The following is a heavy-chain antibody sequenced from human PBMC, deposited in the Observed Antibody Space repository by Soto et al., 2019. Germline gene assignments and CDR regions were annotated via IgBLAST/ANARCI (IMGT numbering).Heavy chain of an antibody. CDR1: GGSVSSGSYY. CDR2: IYYSGST. V-gene: IGHV4-61*01. J-gene: IGHJ4*02. D-gene: IGHD6-6*01. CDR3: ARDQEDNSSLGY. Sequence: SETLSLTCTVSGGSVSSGSYYWSWIRQPPGKGLEWIGYIYYSGSTNYNPPLKSRVTISVDTSKNQFSLKLSSVTAADTAVYYCARDQEDNSSLGYWGQGTLVTVSS.